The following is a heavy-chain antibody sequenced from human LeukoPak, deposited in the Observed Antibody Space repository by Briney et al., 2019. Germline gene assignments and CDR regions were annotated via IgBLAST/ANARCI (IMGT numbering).Heavy chain of an antibody. D-gene: IGHD3-10*01. V-gene: IGHV3-23*01. J-gene: IGHJ1*01. CDR3: AKYFASGSYYKLPH. CDR1: GFTFGSYA. CDR2: ISGSGAYT. Sequence: PGGSLRLSCAASGFTFGSYAMSWVRQAPGKGLEWVSTISGSGAYTYYADSVKGRFTISRDNSKNTLYLQMNSLRAEDTAVYYCAKYFASGSYYKLPHWGQGTLVTVSS.